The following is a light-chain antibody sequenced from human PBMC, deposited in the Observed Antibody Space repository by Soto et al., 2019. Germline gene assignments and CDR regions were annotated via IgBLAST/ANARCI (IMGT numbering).Light chain of an antibody. CDR3: KQYNSYST. V-gene: IGKV1-5*01. CDR1: QSISTW. J-gene: IGKJ1*01. CDR2: DAS. Sequence: DIQMTQSPSTLSASVGDRVTVTCRASQSISTWLAWYQQKPGKAPKLLIYDASSLESGVPSRFSGSGSGTEFTLTISSLQPEDFATYYCKQYNSYSTFGQGSKVDIK.